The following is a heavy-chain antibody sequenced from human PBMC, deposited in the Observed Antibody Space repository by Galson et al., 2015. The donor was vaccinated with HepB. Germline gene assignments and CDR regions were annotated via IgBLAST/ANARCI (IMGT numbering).Heavy chain of an antibody. CDR3: VTPLYSGSSHDAFDI. J-gene: IGHJ3*02. CDR1: GFTFSDYY. D-gene: IGHD1-26*01. V-gene: IGHV3-11*03. Sequence: SLRLSCAXSGFTFSDYYMSWIRQAPGKGLEWISYISSSGSYINYADSVKGRFTISRDNAKNSLYLQMNSLRAEDTAVYYCVTPLYSGSSHDAFDIWGQGTMVTVSS. CDR2: ISSSGSYI.